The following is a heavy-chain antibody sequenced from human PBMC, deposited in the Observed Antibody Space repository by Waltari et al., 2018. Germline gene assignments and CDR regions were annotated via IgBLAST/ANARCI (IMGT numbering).Heavy chain of an antibody. D-gene: IGHD3-22*01. CDR3: AKDFDTSGYFPLGS. CDR1: GLRFSNYA. Sequence: EVQLVDSGGDLVHPGGSRRLSCAASGLRFSNYAMTWVRQAPGKGLEWVSSVSGNGATTYYADSVRGRFTISRDNSENTLYLQMDRLRADDTAVYYCAKDFDTSGYFPLGSWGQGTLVTVSS. V-gene: IGHV3-23*04. J-gene: IGHJ5*02. CDR2: VSGNGATT.